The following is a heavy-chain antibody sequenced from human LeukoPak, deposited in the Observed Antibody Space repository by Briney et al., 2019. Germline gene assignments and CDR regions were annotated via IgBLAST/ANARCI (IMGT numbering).Heavy chain of an antibody. V-gene: IGHV3-21*01. J-gene: IGHJ5*02. Sequence: GGSLRLSCAASGFTFSSYGMTWVRQAPGEGLEWVSSISSSSDYIYHADSVKGRFTISRGNPKKSLYLQMNSLRAEDTAVYYCARGATTTRFGRFDPWGQGTLVIVSS. CDR1: GFTFSSYG. CDR2: ISSSSDYI. D-gene: IGHD4-17*01. CDR3: ARGATTTRFGRFDP.